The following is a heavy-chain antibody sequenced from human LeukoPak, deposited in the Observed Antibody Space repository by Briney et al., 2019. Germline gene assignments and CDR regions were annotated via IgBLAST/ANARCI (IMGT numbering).Heavy chain of an antibody. CDR1: GFTFSSYA. Sequence: GRSLRLSCAASGFTFSSYAMHWVRQAPGKGLEWVAVISYDGSNKYYADSVKGRFTISRDNSKNTLYLQMNSLGAEDTAIYYCARDLAPTTILARWFDPWGQGTLVTVSS. V-gene: IGHV3-30*07. CDR2: ISYDGSNK. J-gene: IGHJ5*02. CDR3: ARDLAPTTILARWFDP. D-gene: IGHD4-17*01.